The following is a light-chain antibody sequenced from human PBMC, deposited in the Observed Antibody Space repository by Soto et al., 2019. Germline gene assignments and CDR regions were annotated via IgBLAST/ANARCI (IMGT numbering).Light chain of an antibody. CDR1: QSVSSR. V-gene: IGKV3-20*01. J-gene: IGKJ4*01. Sequence: EIMMTQSPGTLSLTPGERATLSCRASQSVSSRLAWYQQKPGQAPRLLIYGTSSRATGIPDRFSGSGSGTDFTLTISGLEPEDFAVYSCQQYGSSPTFGGGTKVDIK. CDR3: QQYGSSPT. CDR2: GTS.